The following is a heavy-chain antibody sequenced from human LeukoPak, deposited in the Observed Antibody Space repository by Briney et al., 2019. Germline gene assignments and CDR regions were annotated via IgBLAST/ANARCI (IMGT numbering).Heavy chain of an antibody. V-gene: IGHV3-7*01. CDR2: IKQDGTDK. CDR1: GFTFDDYA. Sequence: GGSLRLSCAASGFTFDDYAMHWVRQAPGKGLGWVANIKQDGTDKYYVDSVKGRFTISRDNAKNSLYLQMNSLRAEDTAVYYCAREKLDSRGYVDYWGQGTLVTVSS. J-gene: IGHJ4*02. D-gene: IGHD3-22*01. CDR3: AREKLDSRGYVDY.